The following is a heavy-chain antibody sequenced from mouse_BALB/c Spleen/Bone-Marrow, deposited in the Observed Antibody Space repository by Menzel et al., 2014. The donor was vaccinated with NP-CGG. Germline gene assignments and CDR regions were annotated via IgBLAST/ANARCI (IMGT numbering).Heavy chain of an antibody. J-gene: IGHJ3*01. CDR1: GYTFTNYW. Sequence: QVQLQQSGAELAKPGASVKMSCMASGYTFTNYWMHWVKQRPGQGLEWIGYINPSTGYTEYNQKFKDKATLTADKSSSTAYMQLSSLTSEDSSVFYCTRRAYGGSYGFAYWGQGTLVTVSA. D-gene: IGHD1-1*01. CDR3: TRRAYGGSYGFAY. V-gene: IGHV1-7*01. CDR2: INPSTGYT.